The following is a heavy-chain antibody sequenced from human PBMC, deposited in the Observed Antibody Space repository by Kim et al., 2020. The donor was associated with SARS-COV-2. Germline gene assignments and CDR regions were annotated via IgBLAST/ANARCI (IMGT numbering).Heavy chain of an antibody. J-gene: IGHJ2*01. CDR3: ARGSAAAADWYFDL. D-gene: IGHD6-13*01. CDR2: ISSSGSTI. CDR1: GFTFSDYY. Sequence: GGSLRLSCAASGFTFSDYYMSWIRQAPGKGLEWVSYISSSGSTIYYADSVKGRFTISRDNAKNSLYLQMNSLRAEDTAVYYCARGSAAAADWYFDLWGRGTLVTVSS. V-gene: IGHV3-11*04.